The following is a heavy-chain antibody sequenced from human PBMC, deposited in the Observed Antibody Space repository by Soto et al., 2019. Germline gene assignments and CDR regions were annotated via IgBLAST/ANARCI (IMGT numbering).Heavy chain of an antibody. D-gene: IGHD2-2*01. V-gene: IGHV3-15*07. CDR2: IKSKTDGGTT. CDR1: GFTFINAW. CDR3: SRGAGPAKDERYFDL. J-gene: IGHJ2*01. Sequence: ESLRLPCAASGFTFINAWINWVLQAPGKGLEWVGRIKSKTDGGTTDYAAPVTGRFAISRDDSKNILYLQMNSLRAEDTAVYYCSRGAGPAKDERYFDLLGRGPLVSVPS.